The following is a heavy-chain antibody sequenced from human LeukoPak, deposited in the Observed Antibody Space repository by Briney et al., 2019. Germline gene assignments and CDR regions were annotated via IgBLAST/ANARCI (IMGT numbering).Heavy chain of an antibody. CDR3: ARQGSGWSYYFDY. Sequence: GGSLRLSCAASGFTFSSYGMHWVRQAPGKGLEWVSSISSSSSCIYYADSVKGRFTISRDNAKNSLYLQMNSLRAEDTAVYYCARQGSGWSYYFDYWGQGTLVTVSS. CDR1: GFTFSSYG. V-gene: IGHV3-21*01. D-gene: IGHD6-19*01. J-gene: IGHJ4*02. CDR2: ISSSSSCI.